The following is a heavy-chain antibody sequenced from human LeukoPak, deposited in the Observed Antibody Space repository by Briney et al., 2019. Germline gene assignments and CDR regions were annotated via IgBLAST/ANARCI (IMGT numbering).Heavy chain of an antibody. CDR2: INWNGGST. CDR1: GFKFDDHG. CDR3: AKGDSSGWYFDY. V-gene: IGHV3-20*04. D-gene: IGHD3-22*01. Sequence: GGSLRLSCAGFGFKFDDHGMTWVRQAPGEGLEWVSGINWNGGSTGYADSVKGRFTISRDNAKNSLYLQMNSLRAVDTALYYCAKGDSSGWYFDYWGQGTLVTVSS. J-gene: IGHJ4*02.